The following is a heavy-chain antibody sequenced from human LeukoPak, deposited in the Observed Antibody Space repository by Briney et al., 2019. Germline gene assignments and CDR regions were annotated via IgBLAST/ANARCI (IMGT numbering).Heavy chain of an antibody. J-gene: IGHJ3*02. CDR3: ARGGSYYRGNAFDI. D-gene: IGHD1-26*01. Sequence: ASVKVSCKASGYTYTSYDINWVRQATGQGLEWMGWMNPNSGNTGYAQKFQGRVTITRNTSISTAYMELSSLRSEDTAVYYCARGGSYYRGNAFDIWGQGTMVTVSS. CDR1: GYTYTSYD. CDR2: MNPNSGNT. V-gene: IGHV1-8*03.